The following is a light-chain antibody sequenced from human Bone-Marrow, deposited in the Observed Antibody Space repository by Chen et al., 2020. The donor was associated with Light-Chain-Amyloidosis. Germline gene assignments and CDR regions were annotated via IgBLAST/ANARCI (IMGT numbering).Light chain of an antibody. CDR1: QDISNY. V-gene: IGKV1-33*01. Sequence: DIQMTQSPSSLSASVGDRVTITCQASQDISNYLNWYQQKPGKAPKLLIHYASNLETGVPSRFSGGGSGTDFTLTISSLQPEDFATYYCQKYDDLPPYPFGPGTKLEMK. CDR2: YAS. CDR3: QKYDDLPPYP. J-gene: IGKJ2*01.